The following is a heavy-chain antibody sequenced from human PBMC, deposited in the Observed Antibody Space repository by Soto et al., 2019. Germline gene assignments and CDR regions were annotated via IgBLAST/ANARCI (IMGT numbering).Heavy chain of an antibody. CDR1: GFTFSSYS. CDR3: ARDGRTTRYGMDV. CDR2: ISSSSSYI. J-gene: IGHJ6*02. D-gene: IGHD4-4*01. Sequence: VGSLRLSCAASGFTFSSYSMNWVRQAPGKGLEWVSSISSSSSYIYYADSVKGRFTISRDNAKNSLYLQMNSLRAEDTAVYYCARDGRTTRYGMDVWGQGTTVTVSS. V-gene: IGHV3-21*01.